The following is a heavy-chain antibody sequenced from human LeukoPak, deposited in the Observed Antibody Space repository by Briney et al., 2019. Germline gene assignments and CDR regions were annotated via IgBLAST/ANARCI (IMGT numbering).Heavy chain of an antibody. J-gene: IGHJ6*03. D-gene: IGHD3-10*01. V-gene: IGHV1-69*13. CDR1: GGTFSSYA. Sequence: ASVKVSCKASGGTFSSYAISWVRQAPGQGLEWMGGIIPIFGTANYAQKFQGRVTITADESTSTAYMELSSLRSEDTAVYYCARGGIQENYYYYYMDVWGKGTTVTISS. CDR3: ARGGIQENYYYYYMDV. CDR2: IIPIFGTA.